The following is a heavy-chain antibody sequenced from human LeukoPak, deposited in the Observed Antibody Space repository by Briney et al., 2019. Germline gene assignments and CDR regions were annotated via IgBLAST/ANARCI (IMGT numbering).Heavy chain of an antibody. CDR2: IYYSGST. Sequence: SETLSLTCTVSGGSISGYYWSWIRQPPGKGLEWIGYIYYSGSTNYNPSLKSRVTISVDTSKNQFSLKLSSVTAADTAVYYCARERSASSGIAAAGIDYWGQGTLVTVSS. J-gene: IGHJ4*02. CDR1: GGSISGYY. CDR3: ARERSASSGIAAAGIDY. D-gene: IGHD6-13*01. V-gene: IGHV4-59*01.